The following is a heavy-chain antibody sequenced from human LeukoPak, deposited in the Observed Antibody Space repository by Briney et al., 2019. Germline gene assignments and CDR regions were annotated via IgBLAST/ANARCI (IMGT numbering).Heavy chain of an antibody. CDR1: GFTFSSYS. J-gene: IGHJ4*02. CDR3: AREDYSSS. V-gene: IGHV3-48*01. CDR2: ISSSSSTI. Sequence: GGSLRLSCAASGFTFSSYSMNWVRQAPGKGLEWVSYISSSSSTIYYADSVKGRFTISRDNAKNSLYLQMNSLRAEDTAVYYCAREDYSSSWGQGTLVTVSS. D-gene: IGHD4-11*01.